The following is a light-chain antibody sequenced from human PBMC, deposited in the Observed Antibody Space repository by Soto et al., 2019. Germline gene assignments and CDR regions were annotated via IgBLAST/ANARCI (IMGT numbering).Light chain of an antibody. CDR3: QQYNEWPS. CDR2: GAS. J-gene: IGKJ1*01. CDR1: QSVGRN. V-gene: IGKV3-15*01. Sequence: EIVMTQSPATLSVSPGERATLSCRASQSVGRNLAWYQQKPGQAPRLLIYGASTRATDIPTRFSGRGSGTEFTLTISSLQSADFAVYYCQQYNEWPSFGQGTKVEIK.